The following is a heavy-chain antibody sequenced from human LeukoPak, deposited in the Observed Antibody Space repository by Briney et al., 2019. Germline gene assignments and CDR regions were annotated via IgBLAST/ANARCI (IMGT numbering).Heavy chain of an antibody. CDR2: IYSGGST. Sequence: PGGSLRLSCAASGFAVSSNYMSWVRQAPGKGLEWVSVIYSGGSTYYADSVKGRFTISRDNSKNTLYLQMNSLRAEDTAVYYCARGIVLLWFGELPDAFDIWGQGTMVTVSS. V-gene: IGHV3-53*01. J-gene: IGHJ3*02. CDR3: ARGIVLLWFGELPDAFDI. CDR1: GFAVSSNY. D-gene: IGHD3-10*01.